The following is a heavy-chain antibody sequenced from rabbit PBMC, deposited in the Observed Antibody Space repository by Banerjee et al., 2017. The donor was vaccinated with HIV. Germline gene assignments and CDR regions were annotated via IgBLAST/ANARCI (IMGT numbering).Heavy chain of an antibody. CDR1: GIDFSSYGY. D-gene: IGHD2-1*01. CDR3: ARDRSYDDYGHYFSL. Sequence: QEQLEESGGGLVQPEGTLTLTCKASGIDFSSYGYMCWVRQAPGKGLELIACIYPDYGSTDYASWVNGRFTISLDNAQNTVFLRMTSLTAADTATYFCARDRSYDDYGHYFSLWGPGTLVT. CDR2: IYPDYGST. V-gene: IGHV1S43*01. J-gene: IGHJ4*01.